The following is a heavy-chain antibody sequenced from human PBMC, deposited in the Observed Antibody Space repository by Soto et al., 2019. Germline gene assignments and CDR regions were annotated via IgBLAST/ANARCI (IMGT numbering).Heavy chain of an antibody. CDR1: GFTFSSYG. J-gene: IGHJ4*02. CDR2: ISYDGSNK. V-gene: IGHV3-30*18. Sequence: QVQLVESGGGVVQPGRSLRLSCAASGFTFSSYGMHWVRQAPGKGLEWVAVISYDGSNKYYADSVKGRFTISRDNSKNTLYPQMNSLRAEDTAEYYGAKDKVPVVVTAPFDYWGQGTLVTVSS. CDR3: AKDKVPVVVTAPFDY. D-gene: IGHD2-21*02.